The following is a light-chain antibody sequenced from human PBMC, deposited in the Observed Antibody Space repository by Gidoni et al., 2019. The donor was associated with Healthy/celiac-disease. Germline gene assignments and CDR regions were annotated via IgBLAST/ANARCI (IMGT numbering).Light chain of an antibody. V-gene: IGLV2-14*01. J-gene: IGLJ2*01. CDR1: SSDVGGYNY. CDR3: SSYTSSSTLHVV. CDR2: DVS. Sequence: QSALTQPASESGSTGQSITISCTGTSSDVGGYNYVSWYQQHPGKAPKLMIYDVSKRPSGVSNRFSGSKSGNTASLTISGLQAEDEADYYCSSYTSSSTLHVVFGGGTKLTVL.